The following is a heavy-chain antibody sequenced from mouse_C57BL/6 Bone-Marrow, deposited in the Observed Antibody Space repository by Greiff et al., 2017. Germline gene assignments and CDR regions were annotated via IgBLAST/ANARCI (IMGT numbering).Heavy chain of an antibody. CDR2: IYPGDGDT. Sequence: QVQLQQSGPELVKPGASVKISCKASGYAFSSSWMNWVKQRPGKGLEWIGRIYPGDGDTNYNGKFKGKATLTADKSSSTAYMQLSSLTSEDSAVYFCARGGDDYGYFDVWGTGTTGTVAS. V-gene: IGHV1-82*01. J-gene: IGHJ1*03. D-gene: IGHD2-4*01. CDR3: ARGGDDYGYFDV. CDR1: GYAFSSSW.